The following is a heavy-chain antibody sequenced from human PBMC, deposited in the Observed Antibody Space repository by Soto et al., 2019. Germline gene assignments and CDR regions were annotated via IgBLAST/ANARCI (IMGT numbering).Heavy chain of an antibody. CDR3: ARLTSPGYYFDY. Sequence: QLQLQESGPGLVKPSETLSLTCTVPGGSISSSSYYWGWIGQPPGKGLEWIGSIYYSGRPHYNSPLKSLSTISGDTPKSQLSLKLSSVTAADTAVYYWARLTSPGYYFDYWGQGPLVPVS. CDR2: IYYSGRP. J-gene: IGHJ4*02. CDR1: GGSISSSSYY. V-gene: IGHV4-39*01.